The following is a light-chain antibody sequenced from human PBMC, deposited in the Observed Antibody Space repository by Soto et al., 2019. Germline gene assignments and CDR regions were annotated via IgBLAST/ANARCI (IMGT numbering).Light chain of an antibody. CDR1: SSDVGDYNY. Sequence: QSALTQPASVSGSPGQSITISCTGTSSDVGDYNYVSWYQQHPGKAPKVMIYDVSNRPSGVSNRFSGSKSGNTASLTISGLQAEDEAHYYCSSYTSSSTLVFGTGTKVTVL. CDR2: DVS. V-gene: IGLV2-14*01. J-gene: IGLJ1*01. CDR3: SSYTSSSTLV.